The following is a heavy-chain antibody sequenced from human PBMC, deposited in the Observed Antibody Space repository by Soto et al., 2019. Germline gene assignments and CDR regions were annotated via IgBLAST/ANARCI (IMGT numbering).Heavy chain of an antibody. CDR1: GFTFSSYW. Sequence: EVQLVESGGGLVQPGGSLRLSCAASGFTFSSYWMSWVRQAPGKGLEWVANIKQDGSEKYYVDSVKGRFTISRDNAKNSLYLQMNSVRAEDTAVYYCARVGLPNFDWLSFPFDYWGQGTLVTVSS. CDR3: ARVGLPNFDWLSFPFDY. CDR2: IKQDGSEK. J-gene: IGHJ4*02. V-gene: IGHV3-7*05. D-gene: IGHD3-9*01.